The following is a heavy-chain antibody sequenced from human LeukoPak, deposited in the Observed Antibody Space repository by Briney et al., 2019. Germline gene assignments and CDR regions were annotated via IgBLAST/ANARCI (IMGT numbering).Heavy chain of an antibody. D-gene: IGHD4-17*01. CDR1: GYIVTTYY. Sequence: ASVKVSCKPSGYIVTTYYIYWVRQAPGQGLEWMGWINPNSGGTNYAQKFQGRVTMTRDTSISTAFMELSRLRYDDTAVYYCARALTVTSARVDYWGQGTLVTVSS. V-gene: IGHV1-2*02. CDR3: ARALTVTSARVDY. CDR2: INPNSGGT. J-gene: IGHJ4*02.